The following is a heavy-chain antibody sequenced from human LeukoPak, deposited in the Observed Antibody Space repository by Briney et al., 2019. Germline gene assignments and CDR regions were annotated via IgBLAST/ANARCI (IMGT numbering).Heavy chain of an antibody. CDR2: IYYSGST. D-gene: IGHD3-3*01. CDR3: ARVGSRYDFWSGYYSGCDY. V-gene: IGHV4-59*01. J-gene: IGHJ4*02. CDR1: GCSISSYY. Sequence: PSETLSLTCTVSGCSISSYYWSWIRQPPGKGLEWIGYIYYSGSTNYNPSLKSRATISVDTSKNQFSLKLSSVTAADTAVYYCARVGSRYDFWSGYYSGCDYWGQGTLVTVSS.